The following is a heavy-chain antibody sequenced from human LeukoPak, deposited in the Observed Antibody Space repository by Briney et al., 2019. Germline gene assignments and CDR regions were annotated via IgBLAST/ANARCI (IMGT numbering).Heavy chain of an antibody. V-gene: IGHV4-59*01. CDR3: ARTLNTIFGVADAFDI. CDR2: IYYSGST. CDR1: DDSISSYY. J-gene: IGHJ3*02. Sequence: SETLSLTCTVSDDSISSYYWSWIRQPPGKGLEWIGYIYYSGSTNYNPSLKSRVTISVDTSKNQFSLKLSSVTAADTAVYYCARTLNTIFGVADAFDIWGQGTMVTVSS. D-gene: IGHD3-3*01.